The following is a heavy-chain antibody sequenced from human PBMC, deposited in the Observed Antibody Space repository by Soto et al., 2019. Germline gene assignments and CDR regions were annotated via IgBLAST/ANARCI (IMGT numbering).Heavy chain of an antibody. CDR1: GFTYSSYA. V-gene: IGHV3-23*01. CDR3: AKGRLAVAAPYTWFDP. D-gene: IGHD6-19*01. Sequence: EVKLLESGGDLVQPGGSLRLSCVASGFTYSSYAMSWVRQAPGKGLEWVSTITGGADNTHYADSVKGRFTISRDNSRNTVSLQMNSLRVEDMAVYHCAKGRLAVAAPYTWFDPWGLGTLVTVSS. J-gene: IGHJ5*02. CDR2: ITGGADNT.